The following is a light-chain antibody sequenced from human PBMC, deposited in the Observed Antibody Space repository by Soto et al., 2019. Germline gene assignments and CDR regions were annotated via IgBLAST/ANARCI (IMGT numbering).Light chain of an antibody. Sequence: QSVLTQPASVSGSPGQSITISCTGTNSDVGGYNYVSWYQQHPGKAPELMIYEVSNRPSGVSNRFSGSKSGNTASLTISGLQAGDEADYYCSSYTSSSTVFGTGTKVTVL. CDR1: NSDVGGYNY. V-gene: IGLV2-14*01. CDR2: EVS. CDR3: SSYTSSSTV. J-gene: IGLJ1*01.